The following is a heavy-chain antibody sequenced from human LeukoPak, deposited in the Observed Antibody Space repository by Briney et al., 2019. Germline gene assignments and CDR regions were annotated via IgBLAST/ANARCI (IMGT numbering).Heavy chain of an antibody. CDR2: VIRDGSFT. Sequence: GGSLRLSCAASGFTFRSYWMHWVRQAPGKGLERVSRVIRDGSFTNYADSVRGRFTISRDNAKNTLYLQMSSLRAEDTAVYFCVRDGDDFNFDYWGQGSLVTVSS. D-gene: IGHD5-24*01. CDR3: VRDGDDFNFDY. V-gene: IGHV3-74*01. J-gene: IGHJ4*02. CDR1: GFTFRSYW.